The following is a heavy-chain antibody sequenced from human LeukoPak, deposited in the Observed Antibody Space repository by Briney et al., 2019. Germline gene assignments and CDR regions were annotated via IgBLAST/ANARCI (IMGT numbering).Heavy chain of an antibody. CDR2: INPNSGGT. CDR3: ATWSSSWSAFDL. J-gene: IGHJ3*01. CDR1: GYTFTGYY. D-gene: IGHD6-13*01. Sequence: GASVKGSCKASGYTFTGYYTHWVRQAPGQGLEWMGWINPNSGGTNYAQEFQGRVTMTRDTTISTAYMELSRLRSDDTAVYYCATWSSSWSAFDLWGQGTMVAVSS. V-gene: IGHV1-2*02.